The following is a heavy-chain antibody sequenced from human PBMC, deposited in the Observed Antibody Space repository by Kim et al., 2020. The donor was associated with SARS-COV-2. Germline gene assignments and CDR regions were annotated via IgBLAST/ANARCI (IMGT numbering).Heavy chain of an antibody. CDR1: GFTFSSYS. D-gene: IGHD3-3*01. Sequence: GGSLRLSCAASGFTFSSYSMNWVRQAPGKGLEWVSSISSSSSYIYYADSVKGRFTISRDNAKNSLYLQMNSLRAEDTAVYYCARELTYYDFWSGYQPNWFDPWGQGTLFTVSS. J-gene: IGHJ5*02. CDR3: ARELTYYDFWSGYQPNWFDP. CDR2: ISSSSSYI. V-gene: IGHV3-21*01.